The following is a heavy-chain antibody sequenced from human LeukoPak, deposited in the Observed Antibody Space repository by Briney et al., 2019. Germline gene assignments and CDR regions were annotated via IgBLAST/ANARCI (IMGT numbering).Heavy chain of an antibody. CDR2: MTGTGGNT. V-gene: IGHV3-23*01. J-gene: IGHJ4*02. CDR3: ARYNSGVDY. D-gene: IGHD6-19*01. Sequence: PGGSLRLSCAASGFTFSTYAMSWVRQAPGKGLEWVSAMTGTGGNTYYADSVKGRFTISRDNSKKTLYLQINSLRAEDTAVYYCARYNSGVDYWGQGTLVTVSS. CDR1: GFTFSTYA.